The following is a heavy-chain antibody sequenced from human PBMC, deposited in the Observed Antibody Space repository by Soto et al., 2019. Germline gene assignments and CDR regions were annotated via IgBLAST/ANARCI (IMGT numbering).Heavy chain of an antibody. V-gene: IGHV3-30*18. Sequence: QVQLVESGGGVVQPGRSLRLSCAASGFTFSSYGMHWVRQAPGKGLEWVAVISFDGGNQYYGDSVKGRFTISRDNSKNTLYLDVNSLRPEDTAVYYCAQGPPRYSTGWFYFDYWGQGTLVTVSS. CDR1: GFTFSSYG. D-gene: IGHD6-19*01. CDR2: ISFDGGNQ. CDR3: AQGPPRYSTGWFYFDY. J-gene: IGHJ4*02.